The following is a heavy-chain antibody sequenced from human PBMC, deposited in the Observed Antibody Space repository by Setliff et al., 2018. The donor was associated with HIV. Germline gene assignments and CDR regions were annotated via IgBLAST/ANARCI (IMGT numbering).Heavy chain of an antibody. CDR1: GFTFSSYS. CDR3: VRGLGSPTYYFDY. Sequence: GGSLRLSCAASGFTFSSYSMNWVRQAPGKGLEWVSSISSSSSYIYYADSVEGRFTISRDNAQYSLYLQMNSLRAEDTAMYYCVRGLGSPTYYFDYWGQGTLVTVSS. V-gene: IGHV3-21*06. J-gene: IGHJ4*02. CDR2: ISSSSSYI. D-gene: IGHD3-9*01.